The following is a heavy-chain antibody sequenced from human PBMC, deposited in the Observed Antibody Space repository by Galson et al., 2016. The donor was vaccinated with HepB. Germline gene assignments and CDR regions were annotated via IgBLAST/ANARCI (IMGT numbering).Heavy chain of an antibody. J-gene: IGHJ4*02. CDR2: TYYRSKYYN. CDR3: ARAGGLNENFYFDY. CDR1: GDSVSSNSGA. Sequence: CAISGDSVSSNSGAWNWIRQSPSRGLEWLGRTYYRSKYYNDYAVSAKSRITINPDTSKNQFSLQLNSVTPEDTAVYYCARAGGLNENFYFDYWGQGTLVTVSS. D-gene: IGHD1-1*01. V-gene: IGHV6-1*01.